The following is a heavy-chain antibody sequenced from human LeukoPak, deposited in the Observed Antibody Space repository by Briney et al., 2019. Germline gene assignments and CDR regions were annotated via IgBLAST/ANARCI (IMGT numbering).Heavy chain of an antibody. J-gene: IGHJ3*02. Sequence: PSETLSLTCTVSGGSISSGDYYCRWTRQPPGKGLGWIGYIYYSGSTYYNPSLKSRITISVDTSKNQFSLKLTSVTAADTAVYYCARVGFGVIIPPYAFGIWGQGTMVTVSS. CDR3: ARVGFGVIIPPYAFGI. CDR2: IYYSGST. CDR1: GGSISSGDYY. D-gene: IGHD3-3*01. V-gene: IGHV4-30-4*01.